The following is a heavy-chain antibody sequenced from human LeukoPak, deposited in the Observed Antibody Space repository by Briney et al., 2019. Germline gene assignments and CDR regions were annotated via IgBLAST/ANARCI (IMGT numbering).Heavy chain of an antibody. Sequence: ASVKVSCKASGYTFTSYYMHWVRQAPRQGLEWMGIIYPGDSGTRYSPSFQGQVTISADKSISTAYLQWSSLKASDTAMYYCARLEYSSKYWFDPWGQGTLVTVSS. CDR2: IYPGDSGT. CDR3: ARLEYSSKYWFDP. V-gene: IGHV5-51*01. J-gene: IGHJ5*02. CDR1: GYTFTSYY. D-gene: IGHD6-6*01.